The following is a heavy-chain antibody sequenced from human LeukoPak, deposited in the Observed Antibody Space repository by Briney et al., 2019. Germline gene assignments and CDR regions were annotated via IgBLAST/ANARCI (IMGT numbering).Heavy chain of an antibody. V-gene: IGHV4-31*03. CDR3: AREVSGNFDY. J-gene: IGHJ4*02. Sequence: SQTLSLTCTVSGGSISSGGYYWSWIRRHPGKGLEWIGYISYSGSTYYNPSLMSRVTISVDTSKNQFSLKLSSVTAADTAVYYCAREVSGNFDYWGQGTLVTVSS. CDR2: ISYSGST. CDR1: GGSISSGGYY.